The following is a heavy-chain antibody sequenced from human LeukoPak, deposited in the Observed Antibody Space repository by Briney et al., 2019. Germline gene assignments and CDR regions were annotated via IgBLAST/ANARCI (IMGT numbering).Heavy chain of an antibody. CDR2: ISYDGSNK. CDR3: AKGYVDTDYFDY. V-gene: IGHV3-30*18. D-gene: IGHD5-18*01. CDR1: GLTFSSYG. J-gene: IGHJ4*02. Sequence: GGSLRLSCAASGLTFSSYGMHWVRQAPGKGLEWVAVISYDGSNKYYADSVKGRFTISRDNSKNTLYLQMNSLRAEDTAVYYCAKGYVDTDYFDYWGQGTLVTVSS.